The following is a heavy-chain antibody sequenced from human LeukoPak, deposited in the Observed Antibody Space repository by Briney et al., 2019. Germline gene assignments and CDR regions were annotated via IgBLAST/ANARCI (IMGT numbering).Heavy chain of an antibody. Sequence: PSETLSLTCTVSGGSISSYYWSWIRQPPGKGLEWIGYIYYSGSTDYNPSLKSRVTISIDTSKRQFSLKLTSVTAADTAVYYCARGPQVGYCSGGSCYSFDYWGQGTLVTVSS. CDR3: ARGPQVGYCSGGSCYSFDY. CDR2: IYYSGST. V-gene: IGHV4-59*01. J-gene: IGHJ4*02. D-gene: IGHD2-15*01. CDR1: GGSISSYY.